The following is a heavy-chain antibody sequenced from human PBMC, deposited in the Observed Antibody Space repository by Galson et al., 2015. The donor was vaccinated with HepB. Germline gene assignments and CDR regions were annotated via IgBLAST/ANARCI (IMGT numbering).Heavy chain of an antibody. CDR2: IIPIFGTA. V-gene: IGHV1-69*13. CDR1: GGTFSSYA. Sequence: SVKVSCKASGGTFSSYAISWVRQAPGQGLEWMGGIIPIFGTANYAQKFQGRVTITADESTSTAYMELSSLRSEDTAVYYCARTDRVGAGGYFDYWGQGTLVTVSS. D-gene: IGHD1-26*01. CDR3: ARTDRVGAGGYFDY. J-gene: IGHJ4*02.